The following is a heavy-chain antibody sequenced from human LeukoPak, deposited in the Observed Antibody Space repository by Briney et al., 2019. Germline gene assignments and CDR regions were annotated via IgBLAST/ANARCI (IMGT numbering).Heavy chain of an antibody. D-gene: IGHD2-2*01. V-gene: IGHV5-51*01. CDR3: ARRDCSSTSCYPFDP. CDR1: GYSFTSYC. Sequence: GESLKISCKGSGYSFTSYCIGWVRQMPGKGLEWMGIIYPGDSDTRYSPSFQGQVTISADKSISTAYLQWSSLKASDTAMYYCARRDCSSTSCYPFDPWGQGTLVTVSS. J-gene: IGHJ5*02. CDR2: IYPGDSDT.